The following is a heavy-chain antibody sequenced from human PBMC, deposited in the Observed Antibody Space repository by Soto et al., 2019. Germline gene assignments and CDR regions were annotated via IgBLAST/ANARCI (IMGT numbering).Heavy chain of an antibody. D-gene: IGHD1-26*01. CDR2: ISGSGGST. V-gene: IGHV3-23*01. Sequence: EVQLLESGGGLVQPGGSLRLSCAASGFTFSSYAMRWVRQAPGKGLEWVSAISGSGGSTYYADSVKGRFTISRDNSKNTLYLQMSSLRAEDTAVYYCASRGSGSYYDYGGQGTLVTVSS. J-gene: IGHJ4*02. CDR1: GFTFSSYA. CDR3: ASRGSGSYYDY.